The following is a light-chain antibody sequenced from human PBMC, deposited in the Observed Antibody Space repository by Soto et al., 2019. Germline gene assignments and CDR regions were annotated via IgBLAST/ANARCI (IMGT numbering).Light chain of an antibody. Sequence: DIQMTQSPSSLSASVGDRVTITGRAIQGISNYLAWYQQKPGKVPKILIYAASTLQSGVPSRFSGSGSGTDFTLTISSLPPEDVATYYCQKYNSAPFNFVPGTKVDIK. J-gene: IGKJ3*01. CDR2: AAS. V-gene: IGKV1-27*01. CDR3: QKYNSAPFN. CDR1: QGISNY.